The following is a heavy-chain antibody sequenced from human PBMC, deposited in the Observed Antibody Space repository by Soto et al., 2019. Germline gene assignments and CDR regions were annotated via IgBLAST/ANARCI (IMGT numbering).Heavy chain of an antibody. D-gene: IGHD2-8*01. Sequence: ASVKVSCKASGYRFTTFYIHWVRQAPGQGLEWMGRMNVDTGGTTYAQKFQGRVTMTRDTSISTAYMEVTNVKSDDTAIYYCARGDSTDCSNGVCSFFYNHDMDVWGQGTTVTVSS. V-gene: IGHV1-2*06. J-gene: IGHJ6*02. CDR3: ARGDSTDCSNGVCSFFYNHDMDV. CDR2: MNVDTGGT. CDR1: GYRFTTFY.